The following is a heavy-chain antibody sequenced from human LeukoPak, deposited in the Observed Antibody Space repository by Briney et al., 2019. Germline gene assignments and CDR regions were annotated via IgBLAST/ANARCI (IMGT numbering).Heavy chain of an antibody. D-gene: IGHD3-10*01. J-gene: IGHJ4*02. Sequence: GGSLRLSCAASGFTFSSYAMSWVRPAPGKGLEWVSAICGSGGRTYYADSVKGRFTNYRDNSNNTLYRQMNSLRAEDTAEYYCAKDRAGWFGEFFDYWGQGTLVTVSS. CDR2: ICGSGGRT. V-gene: IGHV3-23*01. CDR1: GFTFSSYA. CDR3: AKDRAGWFGEFFDY.